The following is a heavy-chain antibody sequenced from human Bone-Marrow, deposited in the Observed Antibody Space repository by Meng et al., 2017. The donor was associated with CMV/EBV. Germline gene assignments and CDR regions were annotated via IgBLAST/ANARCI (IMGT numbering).Heavy chain of an antibody. J-gene: IGHJ6*02. CDR1: GFTFDDYG. Sequence: GESLKTSCAAFGFTFDDYGMSWGRQAPGKVLEWVSGSNWNGGSTGYADSVKGRFTISRDNAKNSLYLQMNSLRAEDTAVYYCAREDSSSSYHGMDVWGQGTTVTVSS. CDR2: SNWNGGST. D-gene: IGHD6-13*01. CDR3: AREDSSSSYHGMDV. V-gene: IGHV3-20*04.